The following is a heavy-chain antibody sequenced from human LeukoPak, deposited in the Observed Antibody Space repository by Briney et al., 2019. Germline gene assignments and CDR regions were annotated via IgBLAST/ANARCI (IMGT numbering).Heavy chain of an antibody. Sequence: ETLSLTRTLPGGSTRGYSWSRIRQTPRKGLEWCGYIYYSGTTNYNPSLKSRLTISVDTSKNQFSLNLSSVTAADTAVYYCARHGGRFDYWGQGSLVTVSS. V-gene: IGHV4-59*08. CDR1: GGSTRGYS. CDR2: IYYSGTT. J-gene: IGHJ4*02. CDR3: ARHGGRFDY. D-gene: IGHD3-3*01.